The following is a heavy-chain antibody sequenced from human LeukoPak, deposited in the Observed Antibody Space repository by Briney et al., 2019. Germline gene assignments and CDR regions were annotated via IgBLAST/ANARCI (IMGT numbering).Heavy chain of an antibody. CDR3: ARERDGYNLIDS. Sequence: SETLSLTCTVSGGSISNYYWSWIRQPPGKGLEWIGYIYYSGGTNYNPSLKSRVTISVDTSKNQFSLKLTSVTAADTAVYYCARERDGYNLIDSWGQGTLVTVSS. D-gene: IGHD5-24*01. V-gene: IGHV4-59*01. J-gene: IGHJ5*01. CDR2: IYYSGGT. CDR1: GGSISNYY.